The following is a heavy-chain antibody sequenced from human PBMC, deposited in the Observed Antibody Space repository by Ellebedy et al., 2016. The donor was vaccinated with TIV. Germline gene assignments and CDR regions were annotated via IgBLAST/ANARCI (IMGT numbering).Heavy chain of an antibody. CDR3: ARVPSSGRIFDEYYYGMDV. D-gene: IGHD1-26*01. Sequence: ASVKVSCKASGGTFSSYAISWVRQAPGQGLEWMGGIIPIFGTANYAQKFQGRVTMTRDTSTSTVYMELSSLRSEDTAVYYCARVPSSGRIFDEYYYGMDVWGQGTTVTVSS. V-gene: IGHV1-69*05. CDR1: GGTFSSYA. J-gene: IGHJ6*02. CDR2: IIPIFGTA.